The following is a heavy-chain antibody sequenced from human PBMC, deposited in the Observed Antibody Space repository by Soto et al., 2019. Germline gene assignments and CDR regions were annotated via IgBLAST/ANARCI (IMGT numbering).Heavy chain of an antibody. V-gene: IGHV3-23*01. CDR3: AKDLTPNSSGWYGYFQH. J-gene: IGHJ1*01. Sequence: EVQLLESGGGLVQPGGSLRLSCAASGFTFSSYAISWVRQAPGKGLEWVSAISGSGGSTYYADSVKGRFTISRDNSKNTLSLQMNSLRAEDTAVYYCAKDLTPNSSGWYGYFQHWGQGSLVTVSS. CDR2: ISGSGGST. D-gene: IGHD6-19*01. CDR1: GFTFSSYA.